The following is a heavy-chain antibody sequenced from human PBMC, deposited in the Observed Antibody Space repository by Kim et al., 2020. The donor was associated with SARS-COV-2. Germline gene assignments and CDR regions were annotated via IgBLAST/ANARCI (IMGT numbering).Heavy chain of an antibody. CDR1: GFTFNIYA. CDR3: AKEVVTDSYKSYYDYCM. CDR2: ISGSGVNK. J-gene: IGHJ6*01. D-gene: IGHD3-22*01. Sequence: GGSLRLSCVASGFTFNIYAMTWVRQAPGKGLEWVSGISGSGVNKSYADSVTGRFTISRDNSKNTLFLQMNSLRDEDTATSYCAKEVVTDSYKSYYDYCM. V-gene: IGHV3-23*01.